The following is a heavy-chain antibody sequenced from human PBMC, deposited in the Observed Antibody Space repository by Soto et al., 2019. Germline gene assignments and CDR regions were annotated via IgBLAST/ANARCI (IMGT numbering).Heavy chain of an antibody. D-gene: IGHD3-9*01. J-gene: IGHJ4*02. CDR2: INAGNGNT. CDR3: ASQRMAATGYYFDY. V-gene: IGHV1-3*01. CDR1: GYTFTSYA. Sequence: QVQLVQSGAEVKKPGASVKVSCKASGYTFTSYAMHWVRQAPGQRLEWMGWINAGNGNTKYSQKFQGRVTITRDTSASTAYMELSSLRSEDTAVYYCASQRMAATGYYFDYWGQGTLVTVSS.